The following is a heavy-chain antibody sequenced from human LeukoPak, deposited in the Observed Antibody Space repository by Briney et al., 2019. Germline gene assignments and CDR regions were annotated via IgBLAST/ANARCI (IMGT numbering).Heavy chain of an antibody. CDR3: ARKRRIAAEDWFDP. CDR2: MNPNSGNT. D-gene: IGHD6-6*01. V-gene: IGHV1-8*03. J-gene: IGHJ5*02. CDR1: GYTFTSYD. Sequence: GASVKVSCKASGYTFTSYDINWVRQATAQGLEWMGWMNPNSGNTGYAQKFQGRVTITRNTSISTAYMELSSLRSEDTAVYYCARKRRIAAEDWFDPWGQGTLVTVSS.